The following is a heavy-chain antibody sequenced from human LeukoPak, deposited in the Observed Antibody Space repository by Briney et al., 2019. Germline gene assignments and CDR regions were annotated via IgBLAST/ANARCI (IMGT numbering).Heavy chain of an antibody. CDR1: GFTFSSYG. Sequence: PGGSLRLSCAASGFTFSSYGMRWVRQAPGKGLEWVAFIRYDGSNKYYADSVKGRFTISRDNSKNTLYLQMNSLRAEDTAVYYCAKDRGSYFDYWGQGILVTVSS. CDR2: IRYDGSNK. V-gene: IGHV3-30*02. J-gene: IGHJ4*02. CDR3: AKDRGSYFDY. D-gene: IGHD1-26*01.